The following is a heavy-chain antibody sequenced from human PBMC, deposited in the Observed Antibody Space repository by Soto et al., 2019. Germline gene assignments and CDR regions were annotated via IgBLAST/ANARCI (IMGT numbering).Heavy chain of an antibody. CDR3: ARDSRYYYDSSGYHYGFDS. D-gene: IGHD3-22*01. V-gene: IGHV1-18*04. CDR1: GYTFTSYG. CDR2: ISAYNGNT. J-gene: IGHJ5*01. Sequence: GXSVKVSCQASGYTFTSYGISLVRQAPGQGLEWMGWISAYNGNTNYAQKLQGRVTMTTDTSTSTAYMELRSLRSDDTAVYYCARDSRYYYDSSGYHYGFDSWGQGTLVTVSS.